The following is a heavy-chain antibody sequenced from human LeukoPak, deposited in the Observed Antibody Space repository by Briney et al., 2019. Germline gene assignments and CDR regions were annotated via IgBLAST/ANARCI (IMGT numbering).Heavy chain of an antibody. V-gene: IGHV1-24*01. Sequence: ASVKVSCKVSGYTLTELSMHWVRQAPGKGLEWMGGFDPEDGETIYAQKFQGRVTMTEDTSTDTAYMELSSLRPEDTAVYYCATEGDILTGYDYWGQGTLVTVSS. J-gene: IGHJ4*02. D-gene: IGHD3-9*01. CDR3: ATEGDILTGYDY. CDR1: GYTLTELS. CDR2: FDPEDGET.